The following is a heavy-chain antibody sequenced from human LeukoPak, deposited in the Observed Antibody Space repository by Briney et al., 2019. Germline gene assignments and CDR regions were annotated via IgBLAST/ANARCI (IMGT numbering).Heavy chain of an antibody. V-gene: IGHV4-39*07. CDR3: ARGRSYEYGDYDY. CDR2: IYYSGST. J-gene: IGHJ4*02. D-gene: IGHD4-17*01. CDR1: GGSISGSSYY. Sequence: PSETLSLTCTVSGGSISGSSYYWGWIRQPPGKGLEWIGSIYYSGSTYYNPSLKSRVTISVDTSKNQFSLKLSSVTAADTAVYYCARGRSYEYGDYDYWGQGTLVTVSS.